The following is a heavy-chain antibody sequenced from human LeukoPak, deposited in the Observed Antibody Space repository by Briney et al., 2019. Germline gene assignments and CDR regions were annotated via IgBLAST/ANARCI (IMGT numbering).Heavy chain of an antibody. CDR1: GYTFSDYY. J-gene: IGHJ4*02. V-gene: IGHV1-8*03. D-gene: IGHD4-17*01. CDR3: ARSYGDYAFDY. Sequence: ASVKVSCEASGYTFSDYYIHWVRQAPGQGLEWMGWMNPNSGNTGYAQKFQGRVTITRNTSISTAYMELSSLRSEDTAVYYCARSYGDYAFDYWGQGTLVTVSS. CDR2: MNPNSGNT.